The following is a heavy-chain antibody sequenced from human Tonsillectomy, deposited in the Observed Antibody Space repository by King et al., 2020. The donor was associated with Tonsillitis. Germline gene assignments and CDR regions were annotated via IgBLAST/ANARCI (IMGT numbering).Heavy chain of an antibody. CDR3: AKDRGDVDPGSYGMDV. J-gene: IGHJ6*02. V-gene: IGHV3-30*18. Sequence: QLVQSGGGVVQPGRSLRLSCAASGFTFSTYGMHWVRQAPGKGLEWVAVISYDGSNKYYADSVKGRFTISRDNSKNTLYLQMNSLRGEDTAVYYCAKDRGDVDPGSYGMDVWGQGTTVTVSS. D-gene: IGHD5-18*01. CDR1: GFTFSTYG. CDR2: ISYDGSNK.